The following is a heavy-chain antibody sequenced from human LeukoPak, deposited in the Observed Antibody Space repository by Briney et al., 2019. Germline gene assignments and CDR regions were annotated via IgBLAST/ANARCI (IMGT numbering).Heavy chain of an antibody. V-gene: IGHV3-30*18. Sequence: PGGSLRLSCAASGFTFSSYGMHWVRQAPGKGLEWVAVISYDGSNKYYADSVKGRFTISRDNSKHTLYLQMNSLRAEDTAVYYCAKDSPYGRNSGWFDPWGQGALVTVSS. J-gene: IGHJ5*02. CDR2: ISYDGSNK. D-gene: IGHD4-23*01. CDR1: GFTFSSYG. CDR3: AKDSPYGRNSGWFDP.